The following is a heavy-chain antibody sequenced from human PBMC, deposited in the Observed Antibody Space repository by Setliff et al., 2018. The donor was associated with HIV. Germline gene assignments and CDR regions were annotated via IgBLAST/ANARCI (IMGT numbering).Heavy chain of an antibody. J-gene: IGHJ5*02. CDR3: ARIYDFWPQNWFDP. D-gene: IGHD3-3*01. CDR2: MKEDGSEA. Sequence: GVLRLSCAASGFTFSSYWMSWVRQAPGKGLEWVANMKEDGSEAYYVDSVKGRFTISRDNAKNSLYLQMNSLRAEDTAVYYCARIYDFWPQNWFDPWGQGTLVTVSS. CDR1: GFTFSSYW. V-gene: IGHV3-7*01.